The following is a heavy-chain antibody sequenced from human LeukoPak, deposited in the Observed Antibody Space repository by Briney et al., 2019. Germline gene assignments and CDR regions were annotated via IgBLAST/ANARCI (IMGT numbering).Heavy chain of an antibody. Sequence: GESLKISCKGSGYSFTSYWIGWVRQMPGKGLEWMGIIYPGDSDTRYSPSFQGQVIISADKSISTAYLQWSSLKASDTAIYYCARNGREASGYFYHMDVWGQGTTVTVSS. D-gene: IGHD3-3*01. CDR3: ARNGREASGYFYHMDV. CDR1: GYSFTSYW. CDR2: IYPGDSDT. V-gene: IGHV5-51*01. J-gene: IGHJ6*02.